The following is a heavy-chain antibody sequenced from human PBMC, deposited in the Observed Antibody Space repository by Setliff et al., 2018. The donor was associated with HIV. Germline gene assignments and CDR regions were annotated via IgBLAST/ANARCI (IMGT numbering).Heavy chain of an antibody. CDR1: GFPFSDYY. CDR2: ISTSGSTV. Sequence: GGSLRLSCAISGFPFSDYYMSWIRQAPGKGLEWVSYISTSGSTVYYADSVKGRFTISRDNAKNSLYLQMNSLRAEDTAVYYCAKDDVPRDFDIWGQGTMVTVSS. CDR3: AKDDVPRDFDI. V-gene: IGHV3-11*01. J-gene: IGHJ3*02.